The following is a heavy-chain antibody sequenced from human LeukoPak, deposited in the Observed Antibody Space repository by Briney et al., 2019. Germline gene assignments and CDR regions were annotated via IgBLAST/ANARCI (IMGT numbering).Heavy chain of an antibody. CDR2: ISYDGSNK. CDR1: GFTFSSYG. D-gene: IGHD6-19*01. CDR3: AKDKNLGYSSGSGYFDL. V-gene: IGHV3-30*18. J-gene: IGHJ2*01. Sequence: GGSLRLSCAASGFTFSSYGMHWVRQAPGKGLEWVAVISYDGSNKYYADSVKGRFTISRDNAKNSLYLQMNSLRAEDTALYYCAKDKNLGYSSGSGYFDLWGRGTLVTVSS.